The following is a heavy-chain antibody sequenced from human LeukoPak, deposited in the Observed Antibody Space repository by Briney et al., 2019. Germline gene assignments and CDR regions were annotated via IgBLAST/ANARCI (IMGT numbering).Heavy chain of an antibody. CDR2: IWYDGSNK. CDR1: GFTFSSYG. CDR3: AKGQRRDGYIIGAFDI. J-gene: IGHJ3*02. V-gene: IGHV3-30*02. D-gene: IGHD5-24*01. Sequence: GGSLRLSCAASGFTFSSYGMHWVRQAPGKGLEWVAVIWYDGSNKYYADSVKGRFTISRDNSKNTLYLQMNSLRAEDTAVYYCAKGQRRDGYIIGAFDIWGQGTMVTVSS.